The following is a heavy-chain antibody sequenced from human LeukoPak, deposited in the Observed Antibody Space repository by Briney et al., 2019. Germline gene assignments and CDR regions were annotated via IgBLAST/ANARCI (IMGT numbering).Heavy chain of an antibody. V-gene: IGHV1-2*02. CDR3: ARGRGRKDWFDP. D-gene: IGHD1-14*01. CDR2: INPNSGGT. J-gene: IGHJ5*02. Sequence: ASVKVSCKASGYTFTGYYMHWVRQAPGQGLEWMGWINPNSGGTNYAQKFQGRVTMTRDTSISTAYMELSSLRSEDTAVYYCARGRGRKDWFDPWGQGTLVTVSS. CDR1: GYTFTGYY.